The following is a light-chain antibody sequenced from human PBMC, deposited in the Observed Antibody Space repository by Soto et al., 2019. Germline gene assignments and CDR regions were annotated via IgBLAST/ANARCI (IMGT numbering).Light chain of an antibody. CDR2: GAS. Sequence: EIVMTQSPATLSVSPGERATLSRRASQSVSSNLAWYQQKPGQAPRLLIYGASSRATGIPVRFSGSGSGTDFTLTISRLEPGDFAVYYCQQYGDSPRSFGQGTKVDI. CDR1: QSVSSN. V-gene: IGKV3-15*01. J-gene: IGKJ1*01. CDR3: QQYGDSPRS.